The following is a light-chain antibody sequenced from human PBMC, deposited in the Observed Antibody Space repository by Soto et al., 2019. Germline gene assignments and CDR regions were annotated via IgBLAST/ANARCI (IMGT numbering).Light chain of an antibody. J-gene: IGKJ1*01. V-gene: IGKV1-33*01. CDR2: DAS. CDR1: QDIRRN. Sequence: DIQITHSPSSLSASVGDRVTITFQASQDIRRNLNWYQQKPGKAPNLLIYDASSLETGVPSRFSGSGSGTDFTLTISSLQPEDVATYYCQKYNTARWKFGQGTKVDIK. CDR3: QKYNTARWK.